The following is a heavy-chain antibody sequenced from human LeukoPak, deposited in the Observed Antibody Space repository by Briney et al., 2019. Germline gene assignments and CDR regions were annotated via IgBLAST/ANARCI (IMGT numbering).Heavy chain of an antibody. CDR3: ASTRGTLSSGWYWGAFDI. D-gene: IGHD6-13*01. CDR1: GGTFSSYA. J-gene: IGHJ3*02. V-gene: IGHV1-69*13. Sequence: SVQVSCKASGGTFSSYAISWVRQAPGQGLEWMGGIIPIFGTANYAQKFQGRVTITADEPTSTAYMELSSLRSEDTAVYYCASTRGTLSSGWYWGAFDIWGQGTMVTVCS. CDR2: IIPIFGTA.